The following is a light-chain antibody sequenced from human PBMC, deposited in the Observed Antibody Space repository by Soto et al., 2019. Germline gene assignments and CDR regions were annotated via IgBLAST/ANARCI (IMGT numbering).Light chain of an antibody. Sequence: DIQMTQNTYTLSASVGDRVTSTCRSSQSISSWLAWYQQKPGKAPKLLIYKASSLESGVPSRFSGSGSGTEFTLTISSLQPDDFATYYSQLSTCHSEAFAQVTKVDI. V-gene: IGKV1-5*03. CDR2: KAS. CDR1: QSISSW. J-gene: IGKJ1*01. CDR3: QLSTCHSEA.